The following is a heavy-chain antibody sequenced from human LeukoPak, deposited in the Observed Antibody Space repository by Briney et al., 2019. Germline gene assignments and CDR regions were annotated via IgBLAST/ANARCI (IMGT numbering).Heavy chain of an antibody. D-gene: IGHD3-3*01. Sequence: PGGSLRLSCAASGFTFSDYYMSWIRQAPGKGLEWVSYTSSSGSTIYYADSVKGRFTISRDNAKNSLYLQMNSLRAEDTAVYYCARDLGYDFWSGYLFPSRGNWFDPWGQGTLVTVSS. CDR1: GFTFSDYY. CDR3: ARDLGYDFWSGYLFPSRGNWFDP. V-gene: IGHV3-11*04. J-gene: IGHJ5*02. CDR2: TSSSGSTI.